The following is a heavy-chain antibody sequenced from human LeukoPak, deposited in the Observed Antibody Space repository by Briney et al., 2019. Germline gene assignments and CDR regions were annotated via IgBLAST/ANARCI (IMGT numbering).Heavy chain of an antibody. J-gene: IGHJ3*02. V-gene: IGHV3-21*01. CDR3: ARGGVTMVRGVNADAFDI. CDR2: ISSSSSYI. CDR1: GFTFSSYS. D-gene: IGHD3-10*01. Sequence: PGGSLRLSCAASGFTFSSYSMNWVRQAPGKGLEWVSSISSSSSYIYYADSVKGRFTISRDNAKNSLYLQMNSLRAEDTAVYYCARGGVTMVRGVNADAFDIWGQGTMVTVSS.